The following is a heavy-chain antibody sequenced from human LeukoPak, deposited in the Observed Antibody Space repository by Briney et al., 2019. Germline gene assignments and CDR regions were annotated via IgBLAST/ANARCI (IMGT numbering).Heavy chain of an antibody. CDR2: ISAYNGNT. CDR3: ARDPKWELLPPIPYYSDY. V-gene: IGHV1-18*01. J-gene: IGHJ4*02. Sequence: GASVKVSCKASGYTFTSYGINWVRQAPGQGLEWMGWISAYNGNTNYAQKLQGRVTMTADTSTSTAYMELRSLRSDDTAVYYCARDPKWELLPPIPYYSDYWGQGTLVTVSS. D-gene: IGHD1-26*01. CDR1: GYTFTSYG.